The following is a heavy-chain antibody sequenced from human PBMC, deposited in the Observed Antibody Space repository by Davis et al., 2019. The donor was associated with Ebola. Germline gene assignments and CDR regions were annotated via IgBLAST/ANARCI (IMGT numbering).Heavy chain of an antibody. CDR2: ISHSGTTT. CDR1: GFTFRSYE. D-gene: IGHD3-16*01. CDR3: ASLWDWTVLPIIDY. Sequence: GESLKISCVAAGFTFRSYEMNWVRQAPGKGLEWIAYISHSGTTTYYADSVKDRFTISRDNSKKMLYLQMDSLSAEDTAVYYCASLWDWTVLPIIDYWGQGALVTVSS. V-gene: IGHV3-48*03. J-gene: IGHJ4*02.